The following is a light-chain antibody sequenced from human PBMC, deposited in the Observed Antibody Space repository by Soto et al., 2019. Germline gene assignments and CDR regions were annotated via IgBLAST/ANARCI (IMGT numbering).Light chain of an antibody. CDR1: SSDVGGYNY. V-gene: IGLV2-14*01. Sequence: QSVLTQPASVSGSPGQSITISCTGTSSDVGGYNYVSWYQQHPGKAPKLMIYDVSNRPSGVSNRFSGSKSGNTASLTISGLQAEDEADYYCSSYTSSSTEFGGGTTATVL. CDR3: SSYTSSSTE. J-gene: IGLJ2*01. CDR2: DVS.